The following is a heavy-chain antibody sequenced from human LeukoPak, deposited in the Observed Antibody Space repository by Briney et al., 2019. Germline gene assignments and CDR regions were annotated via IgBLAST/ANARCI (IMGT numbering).Heavy chain of an antibody. V-gene: IGHV3-30-3*01. CDR1: GFTFSSYA. Sequence: GGSLRLSCAASGFTFSSYAMHWVRQAPGKGLEWVAVISYDGSNKYYADSVKGRFTISRDNSKNTLYLQMNSLRAEDTAVYYCARVVYWGRGTLVTVSS. J-gene: IGHJ4*02. CDR3: ARVVY. CDR2: ISYDGSNK.